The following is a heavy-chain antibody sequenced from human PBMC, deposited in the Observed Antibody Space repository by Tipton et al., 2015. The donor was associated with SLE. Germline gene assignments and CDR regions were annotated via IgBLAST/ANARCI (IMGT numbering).Heavy chain of an antibody. CDR2: IYHSGST. V-gene: IGHV4-59*12. J-gene: IGHJ3*02. CDR3: ASRGVPDAFDI. Sequence: TLSLTCTVSGGSISSYYWSWIRQPPGEGLEWIGYIYHSGSTYYNPSLKSRVTTSVDRSKNQFSLKLSSVTAADTAVYYCASRGVPDAFDIWGQGTMVTVSS. CDR1: GGSISSYY. D-gene: IGHD3-10*01.